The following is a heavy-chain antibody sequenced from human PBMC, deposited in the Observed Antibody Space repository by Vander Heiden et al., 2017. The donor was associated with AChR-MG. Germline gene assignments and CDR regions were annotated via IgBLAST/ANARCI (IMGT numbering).Heavy chain of an antibody. J-gene: IGHJ3*02. D-gene: IGHD4-17*01. CDR3: ARRDRTALQYYGDSRPGVRDAFDI. CDR1: GGSISSSSYY. Sequence: TVSGGSISSSSYYWGWIRQPPGKGLEWIGSIYYSGSTYYNPSLKSRVTISVDTSKNQFSLKLSSVTAADTAVYYCARRDRTALQYYGDSRPGVRDAFDIWGQGTMVTVSS. CDR2: IYYSGST. V-gene: IGHV4-39*01.